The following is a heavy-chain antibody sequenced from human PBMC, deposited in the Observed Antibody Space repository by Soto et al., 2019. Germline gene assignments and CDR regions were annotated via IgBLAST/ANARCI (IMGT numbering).Heavy chain of an antibody. D-gene: IGHD3-16*02. CDR3: TRLISAAQDY. J-gene: IGHJ4*02. CDR1: GFVFKDSS. V-gene: IGHV3-73*01. Sequence: EVLLVESGGGLVQPGGSLKLSCAASGFVFKDSSIHWVRQASGKGLEWVGRIRDRAYSYATAYAASVTGRFTISRDDSTNTAYLQMNSLETEDRAIYYCTRLISAAQDYWGQGTQVTVSS. CDR2: IRDRAYSYAT.